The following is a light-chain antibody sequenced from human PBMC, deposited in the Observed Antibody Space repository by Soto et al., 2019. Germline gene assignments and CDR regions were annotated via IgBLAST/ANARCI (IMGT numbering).Light chain of an antibody. Sequence: QSALTQPASVSGSPGQSITISCTGTSSDVGSYNLVSWYQQHPGKAPKLMIYEVSKRPSGVSNRFSGSKSGNTASLTISGLQAEDEADYYCSSYAGSSTYVFGTGTKVPVL. CDR3: SSYAGSSTYV. CDR1: SSDVGSYNL. CDR2: EVS. J-gene: IGLJ1*01. V-gene: IGLV2-23*02.